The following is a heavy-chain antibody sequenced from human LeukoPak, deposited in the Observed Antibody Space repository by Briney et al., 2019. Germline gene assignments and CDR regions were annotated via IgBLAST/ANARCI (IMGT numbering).Heavy chain of an antibody. Sequence: SETLSLTCTVSGGSISSYYWSWIRQPPGKGLEWIGYIYYSGSINYNPSLKSRVTISVDTSKNQFSLKLSSVTAADTAVYYCARARFGGVIAGLFDYWGQGTLVTVSS. V-gene: IGHV4-59*01. J-gene: IGHJ4*02. CDR1: GGSISSYY. D-gene: IGHD3-16*02. CDR2: IYYSGSI. CDR3: ARARFGGVIAGLFDY.